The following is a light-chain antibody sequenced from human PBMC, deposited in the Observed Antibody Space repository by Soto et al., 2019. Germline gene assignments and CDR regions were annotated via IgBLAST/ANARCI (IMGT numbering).Light chain of an antibody. J-gene: IGKJ4*01. CDR2: DAS. CDR1: QSVSSY. V-gene: IGKV3-11*01. CDR3: QQRSNWPLT. Sequence: TLSLSPGERATLSCRASQSVSSYLAWYQQKPGQAPRLLIYDASNRATGIPARFSGGGSGTDFTLTISSLEPEDFAVYYCQQRSNWPLTLGGWTKVDIK.